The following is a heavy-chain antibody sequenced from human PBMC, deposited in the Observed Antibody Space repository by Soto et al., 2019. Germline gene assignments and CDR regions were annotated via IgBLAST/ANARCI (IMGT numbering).Heavy chain of an antibody. D-gene: IGHD6-13*01. CDR2: IWYDGSNE. Sequence: PGGSLRLSCAASGFTVSSYGMHWVRQAPGKGLDWVAVIWYDGSNEYYADSVKGRFTISRDNSKNTLYLQMNSLRAEDTAVYYCARVEQQLYYGMDVWGQGTTVTVSS. CDR3: ARVEQQLYYGMDV. J-gene: IGHJ6*02. V-gene: IGHV3-33*01. CDR1: GFTVSSYG.